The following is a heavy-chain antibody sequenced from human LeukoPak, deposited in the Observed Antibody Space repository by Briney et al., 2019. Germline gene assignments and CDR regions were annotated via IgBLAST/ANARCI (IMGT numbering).Heavy chain of an antibody. D-gene: IGHD6-13*01. CDR2: MNPNSGNT. J-gene: IGHJ4*02. CDR1: GYTFTSYD. V-gene: IGHV1-8*01. Sequence: ASVKVSCKASGYTFTSYDINWVRQATGQGLEWMGWMNPNSGNTGYAQKFQGRVTMTTDTSTSTAYMELRSLRSDDTAVYYCARESIAAAGEEFDYWGQGTLVTVSS. CDR3: ARESIAAAGEEFDY.